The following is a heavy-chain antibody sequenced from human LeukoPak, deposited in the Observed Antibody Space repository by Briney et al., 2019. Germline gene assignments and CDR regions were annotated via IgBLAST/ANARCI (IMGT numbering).Heavy chain of an antibody. CDR2: ISYDGSNK. Sequence: GRSLRLSCAASGFTFSSYAMHWVRQAPGKGLEWVAVISYDGSNKYYADSVKGRFTISRDNSKNTLYLQMNSLRAEDTAVYYCARERRITMIVPRCWFDPWGQGTLVTVSS. V-gene: IGHV3-30*04. CDR3: ARERRITMIVPRCWFDP. D-gene: IGHD3-22*01. J-gene: IGHJ5*02. CDR1: GFTFSSYA.